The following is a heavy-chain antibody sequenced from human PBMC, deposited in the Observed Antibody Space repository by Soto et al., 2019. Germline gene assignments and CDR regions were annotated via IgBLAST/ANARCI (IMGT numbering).Heavy chain of an antibody. J-gene: IGHJ4*02. CDR1: GGSISSSSYY. Sequence: SETLSLTCTVSGGSISSSSYYWGWIRQPPGKGLEWIGSTYYSGSTYYNPSLKSRVTISVDTSKNQFSLKLSSVTAADTAVYYCASTPWLRYFDHPHYYFDYWGQGTLVTVSS. CDR3: ASTPWLRYFDHPHYYFDY. CDR2: TYYSGST. D-gene: IGHD3-9*01. V-gene: IGHV4-39*01.